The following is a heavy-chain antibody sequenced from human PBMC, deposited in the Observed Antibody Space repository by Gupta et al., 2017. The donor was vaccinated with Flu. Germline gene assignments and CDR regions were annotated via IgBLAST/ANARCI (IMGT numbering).Heavy chain of an antibody. V-gene: IGHV4-39*01. CDR2: ADYRGNT. CDR1: TSSDYC. J-gene: IGHJ4*02. CDR3: ARRNRYEKTLDH. Sequence: TSSDYCRGWIRQPPGKGREWIGHADYRGNTFDRPSHKSRSTMSVDTSKSQFSLRLNSVTAAETAIYDCARRNRYEKTLDHWGQGTPVAVYS. D-gene: IGHD1-1*01.